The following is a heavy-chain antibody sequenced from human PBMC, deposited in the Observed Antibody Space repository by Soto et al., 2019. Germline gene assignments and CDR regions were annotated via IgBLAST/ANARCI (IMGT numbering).Heavy chain of an antibody. CDR2: IIPIFGTA. CDR1: GGTFSSYA. Sequence: SVKVSCKASGGTFSSYAISCVRQAPGQGLEWMGGIIPIFGTANYAQKFQGRVTITADESTSTAYMELSSLRSEDTAVYYCARAYYDFWSGYYPNYYYYGMDVWGQGTTVTVSS. D-gene: IGHD3-3*01. V-gene: IGHV1-69*13. CDR3: ARAYYDFWSGYYPNYYYYGMDV. J-gene: IGHJ6*02.